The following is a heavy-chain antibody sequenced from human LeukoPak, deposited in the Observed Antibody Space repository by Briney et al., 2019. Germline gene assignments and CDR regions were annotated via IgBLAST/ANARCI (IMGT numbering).Heavy chain of an antibody. CDR1: GYTLAELS. CDR3: ATEQRPHRSSWYFDL. Sequence: ASVKVSCKVSGYTLAELSMHWVRQAPGKGLEWMGGFDPEDGETIYAQKFQGRVTMTEDTSTDTAYMELSSLRSEDTAVYYCATEQRPHRSSWYFDLWGRGTLVTVSS. V-gene: IGHV1-24*01. J-gene: IGHJ2*01. D-gene: IGHD6-6*01. CDR2: FDPEDGET.